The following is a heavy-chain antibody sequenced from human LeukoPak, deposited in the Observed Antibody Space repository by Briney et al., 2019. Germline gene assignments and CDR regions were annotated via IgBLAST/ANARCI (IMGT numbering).Heavy chain of an antibody. D-gene: IGHD3-3*01. CDR2: IGGSGTRT. J-gene: IGHJ4*02. CDR1: GFTFTTYG. Sequence: GGSLRLSCSASGFTFTTYGMNWVRQAPGKGLEWVSGIGGSGTRTYCADSVKGRFTISRDNSKNTLYLQMNSLRAEDTAVYYCTTDYNGYYDFWSGYFGGQGTLVTVSS. CDR3: TTDYNGYYDFWSGYF. V-gene: IGHV3-23*01.